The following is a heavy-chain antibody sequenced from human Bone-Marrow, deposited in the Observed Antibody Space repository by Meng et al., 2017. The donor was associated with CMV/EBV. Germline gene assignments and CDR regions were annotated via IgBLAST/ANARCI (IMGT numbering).Heavy chain of an antibody. CDR2: IYYSGST. CDR1: GGSISSSSYF. J-gene: IGHJ5*02. Sequence: SATLSLTCTVSGGSISSSSYFWGWIRQPPGKGLEWIGSIYYSGSTYYNPSLKSRVTISVDTSKNQFSLKLSSVTAADTAVYYCARGGYYDFYLSWFDPWGQGSLVTVSS. D-gene: IGHD2/OR15-2a*01. CDR3: ARGGYYDFYLSWFDP. V-gene: IGHV4-39*07.